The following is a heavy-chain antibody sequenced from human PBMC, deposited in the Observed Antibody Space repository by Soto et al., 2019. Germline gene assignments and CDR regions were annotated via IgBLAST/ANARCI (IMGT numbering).Heavy chain of an antibody. Sequence: ASVKVSCKASGYTFTGYYMHWVRQAPGQGLEWMGWINPNSGGTNYAQKFQGWVTMTRDTSISTAYMELSRLGSDDTAVYYCARDQSAYYDFWSGFHYYYGMDVWGQGTTVTVSS. CDR2: INPNSGGT. CDR3: ARDQSAYYDFWSGFHYYYGMDV. D-gene: IGHD3-3*01. V-gene: IGHV1-2*04. J-gene: IGHJ6*02. CDR1: GYTFTGYY.